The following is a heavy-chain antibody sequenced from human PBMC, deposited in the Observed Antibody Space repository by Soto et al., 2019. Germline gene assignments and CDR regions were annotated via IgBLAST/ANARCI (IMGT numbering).Heavy chain of an antibody. CDR2: ISYDGSSK. D-gene: IGHD5-12*01. CDR1: GFTFSSYA. J-gene: IGHJ6*02. Sequence: QVQLVESGGGVVQPGRSLRLSCAASGFTFSSYAMHWVRQAPGKGLEWVAVISYDGSSKYYADSVKGRFTISRDNSRDKISLQMNSLRAEDTAGNYCARERYRAYDGVLAGMDVCGQGTTITVA. V-gene: IGHV3-30-3*01. CDR3: ARERYRAYDGVLAGMDV.